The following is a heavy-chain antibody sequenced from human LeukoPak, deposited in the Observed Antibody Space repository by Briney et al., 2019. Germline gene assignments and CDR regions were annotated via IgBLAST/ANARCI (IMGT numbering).Heavy chain of an antibody. J-gene: IGHJ4*02. D-gene: IGHD2-2*01. CDR3: TRDDRYCSSTSCSYFDY. Sequence: PGGSLRLSCAASGFTFSNAWMSWVRQAPGKGLEWVGRIKSKTDGGTTDYAAPVKGRFTISRDDSKNTLYLQMNSLKTEDTAVYYCTRDDRYCSSTSCSYFDYWGQGTLVTVSS. CDR1: GFTFSNAW. CDR2: IKSKTDGGTT. V-gene: IGHV3-15*01.